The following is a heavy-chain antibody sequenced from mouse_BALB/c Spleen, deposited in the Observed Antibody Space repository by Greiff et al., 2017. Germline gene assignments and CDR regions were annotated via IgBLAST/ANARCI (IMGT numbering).Heavy chain of an antibody. CDR3: AREARATFDY. D-gene: IGHD3-1*01. CDR2: IWAGGST. J-gene: IGHJ2*01. Sequence: QVHVKQSGPGLVAPSQSLSITCTVSGFSLTSYGVHWVRQPPGKGLEWLGVIWAGGSTNYNSALMSRLSISKDNSKSQVFLKMNSLQTDDTAMYYCAREARATFDYWGQGTTLTVSS. CDR1: GFSLTSYG. V-gene: IGHV2-9*02.